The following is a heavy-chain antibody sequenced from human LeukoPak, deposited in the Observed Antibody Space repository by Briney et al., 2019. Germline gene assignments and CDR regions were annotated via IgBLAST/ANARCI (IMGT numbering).Heavy chain of an antibody. J-gene: IGHJ4*02. Sequence: PGGSLRLSCADSGFTLSGYWMNWVRQAPGKGLEWVANINQNGGEKYYVDSVKGRFTISRDNSKNTLYLQMNSLRAEDTAVYYCARGRTTPDYWGQGTLVTVSS. CDR2: INQNGGEK. CDR3: ARGRTTPDY. CDR1: GFTLSGYW. D-gene: IGHD1-1*01. V-gene: IGHV3-7*03.